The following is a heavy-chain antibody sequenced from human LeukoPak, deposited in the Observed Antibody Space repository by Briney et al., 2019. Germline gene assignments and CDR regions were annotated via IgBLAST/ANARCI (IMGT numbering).Heavy chain of an antibody. CDR1: GGSISSSNW. Sequence: PSETLSLTCAVSGGSISSSNWWSWVRQPPGKGLEWIGEIYHSGSTNYNPSLKSRVTISVDTSKNQFSLKLSSVTAADTAVYYCASLGYYYEDAFDIWGQGTMVTVSS. J-gene: IGHJ3*02. D-gene: IGHD3-22*01. V-gene: IGHV4-4*02. CDR3: ASLGYYYEDAFDI. CDR2: IYHSGST.